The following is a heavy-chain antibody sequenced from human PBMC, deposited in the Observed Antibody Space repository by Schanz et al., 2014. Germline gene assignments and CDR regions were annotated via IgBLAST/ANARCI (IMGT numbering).Heavy chain of an antibody. CDR2: ISDYNADT. J-gene: IGHJ1*01. CDR1: GYTFTTYG. Sequence: QVQLVQSGGEVKTPGASVKVSCQASGYTFTTYGISWVRQAPGQGPEWMGWISDYNADTKYAQKVQGRVTMTTDTSTNTAYMELRSLRSDDTAVYYCAGATYSSSWYGGSEYFQHWGQGTLVTVSS. V-gene: IGHV1-18*01. CDR3: AGATYSSSWYGGSEYFQH. D-gene: IGHD6-13*01.